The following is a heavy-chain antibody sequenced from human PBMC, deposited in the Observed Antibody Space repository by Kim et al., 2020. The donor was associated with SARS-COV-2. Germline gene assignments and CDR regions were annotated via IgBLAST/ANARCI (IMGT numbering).Heavy chain of an antibody. J-gene: IGHJ3*02. CDR1: GFTFSSYA. CDR2: ISYDGSNK. V-gene: IGHV3-30*04. Sequence: GGSLRLSCAASGFTFSSYAMHWVRQAPGKGLEWVAVISYDGSNKYYADSVKGRFTISRDNSKNTLYLQMNSLRAEDTAVYYCARAPGEYYYDSSGYHDAFDIWGHGTMVTVSS. CDR3: ARAPGEYYYDSSGYHDAFDI. D-gene: IGHD3-22*01.